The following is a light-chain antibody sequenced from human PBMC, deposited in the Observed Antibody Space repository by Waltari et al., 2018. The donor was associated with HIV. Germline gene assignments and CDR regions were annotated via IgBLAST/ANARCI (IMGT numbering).Light chain of an antibody. J-gene: IGKJ4*01. CDR3: QHYDNLPLT. CDR2: DAS. V-gene: IGKV1-33*01. Sequence: IQITQSPSPLSASVGDRVSITCQASQDISNYLNWHQQKPGKAPKLLIYDASNLETGVPSRFSGSGSGTDFTLTISNLQPEDIATYYCQHYDNLPLTFGGGTKVEIK. CDR1: QDISNY.